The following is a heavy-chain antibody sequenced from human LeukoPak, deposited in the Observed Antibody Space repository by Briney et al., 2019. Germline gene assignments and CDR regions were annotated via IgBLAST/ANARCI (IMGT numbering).Heavy chain of an antibody. CDR2: ITGGGST. V-gene: IGHV3-23*01. J-gene: IGHJ3*01. CDR1: GLSFSDYA. D-gene: IGHD5-24*01. Sequence: GGSLSLSCAASGLSFSDYALGWVRQPPGKGLEWVSIITGGGSTNFAASVRSRFTISRDNSQSTVHLQMNSLGVDDAALCFCARDRLPRKERRWLQSLAFDFWGQGTLVTVSS. CDR3: ARDRLPRKERRWLQSLAFDF.